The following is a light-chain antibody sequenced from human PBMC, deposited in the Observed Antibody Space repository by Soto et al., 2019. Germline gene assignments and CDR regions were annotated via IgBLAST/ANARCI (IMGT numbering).Light chain of an antibody. V-gene: IGKV3-20*01. CDR2: GAS. J-gene: IGKJ4*01. CDR1: QSVSSSY. CDR3: QQYGSSPLS. Sequence: IVLTQSPGPLSLSPGERATLSCTSSQSVSSSYLAWYQQKPGQAPRLLIYGASSRATGIPDRFSGSGSGTDCTLTIRRLEPEDFAVYYCQQYGSSPLSLGGGTKVDIK.